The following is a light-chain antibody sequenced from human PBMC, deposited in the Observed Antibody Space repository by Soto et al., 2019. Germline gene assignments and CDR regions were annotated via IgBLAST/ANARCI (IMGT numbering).Light chain of an antibody. CDR2: DAS. CDR3: QQYKSRPPRT. J-gene: IGKJ1*01. CDR1: QNINRY. V-gene: IGKV3-15*01. Sequence: EIVLTQSPATLSLSPGGTATLSCRASQNINRYLAWYQQKPGQAPRLLIRDASTRATGIPARFSGSGSETEFTLTISSLQSEDFAVYFCQQYKSRPPRTFGQGTKVDIK.